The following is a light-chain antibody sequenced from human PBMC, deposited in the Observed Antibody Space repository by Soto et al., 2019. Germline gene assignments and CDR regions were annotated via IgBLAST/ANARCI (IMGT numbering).Light chain of an antibody. V-gene: IGKV1-9*01. J-gene: IGKJ4*01. CDR1: QDISSY. CDR3: QQVRSYPST. Sequence: IQLTQSPSSLSASVGGSDTITCRASQDISSYLAWYQQKPGKAPNLLIYAASTLQSGVPSRFSASGVGTDFTLTISSLQAEDFATYYCQQVRSYPSTFGGGTKVDI. CDR2: AAS.